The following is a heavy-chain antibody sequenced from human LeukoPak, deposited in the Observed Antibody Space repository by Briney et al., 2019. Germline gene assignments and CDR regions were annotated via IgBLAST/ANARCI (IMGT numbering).Heavy chain of an antibody. CDR2: ISNSDGTT. V-gene: IGHV3-11*04. D-gene: IGHD5-18*01. Sequence: GGSLRLSCAASGFTFSDDYMTWIRQAPGKGLEWVSYISNSDGTTYYADFVRGRFTISRDNAKKSLYLQMNSLRAEDTAVYYCAKGGYGYSYGYFDYWGQGTLVTVSS. J-gene: IGHJ4*02. CDR1: GFTFSDDY. CDR3: AKGGYGYSYGYFDY.